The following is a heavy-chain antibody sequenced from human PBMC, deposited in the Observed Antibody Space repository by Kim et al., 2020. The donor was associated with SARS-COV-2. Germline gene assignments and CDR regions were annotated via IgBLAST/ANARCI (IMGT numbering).Heavy chain of an antibody. CDR3: ARGDPPDY. D-gene: IGHD2-21*02. J-gene: IGHJ4*02. Sequence: YYTPCLKSRVTISVDTSKNQFSMKLSSVTAADTAVYYCARGDPPDYWGQGTLVTVSS. V-gene: IGHV4-30-2*04.